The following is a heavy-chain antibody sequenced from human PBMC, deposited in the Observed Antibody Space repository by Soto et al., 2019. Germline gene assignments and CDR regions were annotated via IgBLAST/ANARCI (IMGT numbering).Heavy chain of an antibody. CDR3: ARESYYYDSSTFDI. Sequence: EVQLVESGGGLVQPGGSLRLSCAASGFTFSSYIMNWVRQAPGKGLEWVSYISRSSRTIYYADSVKGRFTISRDNAKNSLYLQMNSLRDEDTSVYSCARESYYYDSSTFDIWGQGTMVTVSS. CDR2: ISRSSRTI. D-gene: IGHD3-22*01. J-gene: IGHJ3*02. V-gene: IGHV3-48*02. CDR1: GFTFSSYI.